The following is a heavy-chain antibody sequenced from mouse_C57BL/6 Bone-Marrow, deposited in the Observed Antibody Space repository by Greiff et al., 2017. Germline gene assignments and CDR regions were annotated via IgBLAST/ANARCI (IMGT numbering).Heavy chain of an antibody. D-gene: IGHD1-1*01. J-gene: IGHJ3*01. CDR1: GFTFTSYG. CDR3: ASYYGSNYPAWIAY. V-gene: IGHV1-81*01. Sequence: VQLQQSGAELVRPGASVKLSCTASGFTFTSYGISWVKQRTGQGLEWIGEIYPRGGKTYYTPNFKGKATLTADTSSNTAYMELRSLTSEDSAVXYCASYYGSNYPAWIAYWGQGTLVTVSA. CDR2: IYPRGGKT.